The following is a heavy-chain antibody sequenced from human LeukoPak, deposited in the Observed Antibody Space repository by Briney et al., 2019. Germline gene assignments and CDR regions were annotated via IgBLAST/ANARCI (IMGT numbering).Heavy chain of an antibody. D-gene: IGHD6-13*01. Sequence: SETLSLTCTVSGDSISSYYWSWIRQPPGKGLEWIGNIFYSGSPNYNPSLKSRVTTSFDTSKNQFSLKLSFVTAADTAVYYCARLNLIGSSPVHHYDFWGQGTLVTVSS. CDR2: IFYSGSP. J-gene: IGHJ4*02. CDR3: ARLNLIGSSPVHHYDF. CDR1: GDSISSYY. V-gene: IGHV4-59*08.